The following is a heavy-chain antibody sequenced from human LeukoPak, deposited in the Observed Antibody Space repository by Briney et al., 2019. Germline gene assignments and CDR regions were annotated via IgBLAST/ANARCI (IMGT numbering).Heavy chain of an antibody. CDR3: AREGSSWFDY. V-gene: IGHV4-61*01. CDR2: IYYSGST. Sequence: SETLSLTCTVSGGSVSSGSYYWSWIRQPPGKGLEWIGYIYYSGSTSYNPSLKSRVTISVDTSKNQFSLKLSSVTAADTAVYYCAREGSSWFDYWGQGTLVTVSS. CDR1: GGSVSSGSYY. D-gene: IGHD6-13*01. J-gene: IGHJ4*02.